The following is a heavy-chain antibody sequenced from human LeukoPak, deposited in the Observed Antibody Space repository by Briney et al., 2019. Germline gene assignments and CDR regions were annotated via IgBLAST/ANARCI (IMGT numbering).Heavy chain of an antibody. V-gene: IGHV4-39*01. J-gene: IGHJ4*02. CDR1: GGSISSSSYY. Sequence: SETLSLTCTVSGGSISSSSYYWGWIRQPPGKGLEWIGSIYYSGSTYYNPSLKSRVTISVDTSKNQFSLKLSSVTAADTAVYYCASTSRCYFDYWGQGTLVTVSS. CDR2: IYYSGST. CDR3: ASTSRCYFDY.